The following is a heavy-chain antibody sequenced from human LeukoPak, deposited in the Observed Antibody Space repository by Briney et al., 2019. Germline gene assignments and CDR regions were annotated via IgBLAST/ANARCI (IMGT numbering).Heavy chain of an antibody. V-gene: IGHV4-4*07. CDR1: GGSISSYY. CDR2: IYTSGST. D-gene: IGHD2-21*02. Sequence: SETLSLTCTVSGGSISSYYWSWIRQPAGKGLEWIGRIYTSGSTNYNPSLKSRVTMSVDTSKNQFSLKLSSVTAADTAVYYCARYYCGGDCYQFDYWGQGTLVTVSS. CDR3: ARYYCGGDCYQFDY. J-gene: IGHJ4*02.